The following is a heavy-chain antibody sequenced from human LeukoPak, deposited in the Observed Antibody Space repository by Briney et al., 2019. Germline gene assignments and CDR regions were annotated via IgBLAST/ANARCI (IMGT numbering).Heavy chain of an antibody. CDR2: ISGSSATT. CDR1: GFTFSRDA. V-gene: IGHV3-23*01. Sequence: PGGSLRLSCAASGFTFSRDAMSWVRQAPGKGLEWVSGISGSSATTYYADSVKGRFTISRDNSKNTLYLQMNSLRAEDTAVYYCAKDFTLGIVVVNSDYFDYWGQGTLVTVSS. J-gene: IGHJ4*02. CDR3: AKDFTLGIVVVNSDYFDY. D-gene: IGHD2-15*01.